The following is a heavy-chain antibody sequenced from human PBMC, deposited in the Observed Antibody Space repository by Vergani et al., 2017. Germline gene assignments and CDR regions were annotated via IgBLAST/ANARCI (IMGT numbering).Heavy chain of an antibody. V-gene: IGHV1-69*02. CDR2: IIPILGIA. CDR1: GGTFSSYT. J-gene: IGHJ3*02. D-gene: IGHD6-13*01. CDR3: ATTGYSSSWYDYAFDI. Sequence: QVQLVQSGAEVKKPGSSVKVSCKASGGTFSSYTISWVRQAPGQGLEWMGRIIPILGIANYAQKFQGRVTITADKSTSTAYMELSSLRSEDTAVYYCATTGYSSSWYDYAFDIWGQGTMVTVSS.